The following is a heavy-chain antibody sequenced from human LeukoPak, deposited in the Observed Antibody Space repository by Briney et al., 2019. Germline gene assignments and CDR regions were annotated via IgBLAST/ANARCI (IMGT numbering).Heavy chain of an antibody. J-gene: IGHJ4*01. CDR2: INPNSGGT. CDR3: ARVRYYYGSGNFDY. CDR1: GYTFTGYY. D-gene: IGHD3-10*01. Sequence: GASVKVSCKASGYTFTGYYMHWVRQAPGQGLEWMGWINPNSGGTNYAQKFQGRVTMTRDTSISTAYMELSRLRSDDTAVYYCARVRYYYGSGNFDYWGQEPWSPSPQ. V-gene: IGHV1-2*02.